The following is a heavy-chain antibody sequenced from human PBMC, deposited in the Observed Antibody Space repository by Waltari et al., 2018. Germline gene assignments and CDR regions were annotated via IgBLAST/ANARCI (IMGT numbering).Heavy chain of an antibody. J-gene: IGHJ6*02. Sequence: QVQLVQSGAEVKKPGSSVKVSCKASVGTFSSYAISSVRPAPGQGLGWMGGIIPIFGTANYAQKFQGRVTITADESTSTAYMELSSLRSEDTAVYYCARGVGGYSYGSSPTSYGMDVWGQGTTVTVSS. V-gene: IGHV1-69*01. CDR3: ARGVGGYSYGSSPTSYGMDV. CDR2: IIPIFGTA. CDR1: VGTFSSYA. D-gene: IGHD5-18*01.